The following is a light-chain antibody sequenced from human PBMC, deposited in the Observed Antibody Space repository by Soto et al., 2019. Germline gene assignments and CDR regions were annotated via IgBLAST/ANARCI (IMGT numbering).Light chain of an antibody. CDR1: QDIRSS. J-gene: IGKJ4*01. CDR3: QQDSSWPLT. V-gene: IGKV3-15*01. Sequence: EIVMTQSPATLSVSPGERVTLSCRASQDIRSSLAWYQQKPGQAPRLLIYGASIRATGVPATFSGSGSGTEFTLSISSLQSEDLGVYYCQQDSSWPLTFGGGTKLEIK. CDR2: GAS.